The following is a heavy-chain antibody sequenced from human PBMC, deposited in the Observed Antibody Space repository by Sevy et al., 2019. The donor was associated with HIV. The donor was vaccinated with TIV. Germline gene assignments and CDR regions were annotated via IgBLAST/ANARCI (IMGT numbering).Heavy chain of an antibody. D-gene: IGHD4-17*01. Sequence: SETLSLTCAVSGGSISSGGYSWSWIRQPPGKGLEWIGYIFHSGSTYSHPSLKSRVTISADRSKNQFSLKLSSVTAADTAVYYCARVAPVNYYYGMDVWGQGTTVTVSS. CDR1: GGSISSGGYS. CDR2: IFHSGST. CDR3: ARVAPVNYYYGMDV. J-gene: IGHJ6*02. V-gene: IGHV4-30-2*01.